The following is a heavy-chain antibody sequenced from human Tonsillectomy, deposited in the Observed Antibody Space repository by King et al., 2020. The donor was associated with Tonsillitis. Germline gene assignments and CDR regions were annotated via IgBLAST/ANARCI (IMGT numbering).Heavy chain of an antibody. Sequence: VQLVQSGAEVKKPGSSVKVSCKASGGAFSSYAFSWVRQAPGQGLEWMGGILPIFYTANFAPQFHGRVTLTADKSTITAYMELSSLRSEDTAVYYCARDWSTYCGGDCYIGGFDPWGQGTLVTVSS. CDR1: GGAFSSYA. V-gene: IGHV1-69*06. CDR3: ARDWSTYCGGDCYIGGFDP. CDR2: ILPIFYTA. J-gene: IGHJ5*02. D-gene: IGHD2-21*02.